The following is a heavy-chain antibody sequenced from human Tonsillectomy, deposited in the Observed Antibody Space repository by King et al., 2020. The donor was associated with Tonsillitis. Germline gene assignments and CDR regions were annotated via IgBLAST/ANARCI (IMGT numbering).Heavy chain of an antibody. D-gene: IGHD2/OR15-2a*01. CDR3: ARDNSASDNSGGEYLWFDP. CDR2: INPSGEST. CDR1: GFTFSTYY. V-gene: IGHV1-46*03. J-gene: IGHJ5*02. Sequence: VQLVESGAEVKKPGASVKVSCKASGFTFSTYYMHWVRQAPGQGLEWMGIINPSGESTIYAQKFQGRFTMTRDTSTSTVYMELSSLRSEDTAVFYCARDNSASDNSGGEYLWFDPWGQGTLVTVSS.